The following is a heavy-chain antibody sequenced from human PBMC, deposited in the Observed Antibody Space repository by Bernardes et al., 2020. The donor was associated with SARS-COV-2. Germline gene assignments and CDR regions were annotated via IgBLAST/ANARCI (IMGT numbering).Heavy chain of an antibody. Sequence: PLSPTCTVSGASVSSIDFFWTWPLQPPGKGLEWTRYIYYSGVTYSNPSLKSRITITLDTFRNQFSLKLHSLTAADTAVYYCALGGPTSMSSRTFDHWGQGALVTGSS. V-gene: IGHV4-30-4*08. CDR1: GASVSSIDFF. D-gene: IGHD3-16*01. CDR3: ALGGPTSMSSRTFDH. J-gene: IGHJ4*02. CDR2: IYYSGVT.